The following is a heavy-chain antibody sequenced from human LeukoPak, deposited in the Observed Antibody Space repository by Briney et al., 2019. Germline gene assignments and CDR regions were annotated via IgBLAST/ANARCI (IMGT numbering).Heavy chain of an antibody. J-gene: IGHJ4*02. CDR3: AKDRMMVVAATPDY. D-gene: IGHD2-15*01. CDR2: INSGGSAT. Sequence: GGSLRLSCAASGFTFSSHWMHWVRQAPGKGLVWVSRINSGGSATNYADSVRGRFTISRDNSKNTLYLQMNSLRAEDTAVYYCAKDRMMVVAATPDYWGQGTLVTVSS. V-gene: IGHV3-74*01. CDR1: GFTFSSHW.